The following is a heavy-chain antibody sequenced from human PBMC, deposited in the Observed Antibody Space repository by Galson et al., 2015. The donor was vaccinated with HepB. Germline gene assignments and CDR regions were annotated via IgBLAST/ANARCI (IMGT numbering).Heavy chain of an antibody. Sequence: QSGAEVKKPGDSLKISCKASGYTFNDYWIGWVRHMPGKGLEWMGLIFPRDADTRYNPVFKGQVTVSADKSTDTAFLQWTRLEASDTAIYYCSRLAHQTVMDVPEYFHHWGQGTLVTVSS. D-gene: IGHD4-17*01. CDR2: IFPRDADT. CDR1: GYTFNDYW. J-gene: IGHJ1*01. CDR3: SRLAHQTVMDVPEYFHH. V-gene: IGHV5-51*01.